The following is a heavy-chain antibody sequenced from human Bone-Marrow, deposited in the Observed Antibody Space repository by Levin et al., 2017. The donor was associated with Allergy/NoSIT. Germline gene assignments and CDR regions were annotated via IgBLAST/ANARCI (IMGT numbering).Heavy chain of an antibody. CDR1: GYSISSGFY. J-gene: IGHJ4*02. CDR2: IYHSGNT. V-gene: IGHV4-38-2*01. D-gene: IGHD4-17*01. CDR3: ARQVGAAVTYDY. Sequence: SETLSLTCEVSGYSISSGFYWGWIRQPPGKGLEWIGNIYHSGNTYYNPSLKSRVTIAVDTSKNQFSLRLSSVTAADTAVYYCARQVGAAVTYDYWGQGTLVTVSS.